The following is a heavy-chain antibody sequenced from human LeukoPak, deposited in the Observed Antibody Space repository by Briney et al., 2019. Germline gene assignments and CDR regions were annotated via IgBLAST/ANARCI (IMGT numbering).Heavy chain of an antibody. CDR3: ATGGATFGD. D-gene: IGHD3-16*01. CDR1: GFTFSSYS. CDR2: ISSTSSYI. Sequence: TGGSLRLSCAASGFTFSSYSMNWVRQAPGKGLEWVSSISSTSSYINYADSVKGRFTISRDNAKNSLYLQMNSLRAEDTAVYYCATGGATFGDWGQGTLVSVSS. V-gene: IGHV3-21*01. J-gene: IGHJ4*02.